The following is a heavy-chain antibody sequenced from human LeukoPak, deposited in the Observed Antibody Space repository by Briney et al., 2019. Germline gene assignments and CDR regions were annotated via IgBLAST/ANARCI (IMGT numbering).Heavy chain of an antibody. Sequence: GGSLRLSCAASGFTFSSYEMNWVRQAPGKGLEWVSYISSSGSTIYYADSVKGRFTISRDNAKNSLYLQMNSLRAEDTAVYYCASLGATGWFDPWGQGTLVTVPS. CDR2: ISSSGSTI. CDR1: GFTFSSYE. D-gene: IGHD1-26*01. J-gene: IGHJ5*02. CDR3: ASLGATGWFDP. V-gene: IGHV3-48*03.